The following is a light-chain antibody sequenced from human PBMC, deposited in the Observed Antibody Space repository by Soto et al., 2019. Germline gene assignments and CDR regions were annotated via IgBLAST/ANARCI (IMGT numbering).Light chain of an antibody. CDR3: QHYCTSLYT. J-gene: IGKJ2*01. CDR2: GAS. V-gene: IGKV3-20*01. CDR1: QIISSTY. Sequence: DIVLTQSPGTLSLSPGERATLSCRASQIISSTYLGWYQQKPGQAPRLLIYGASSRATGIPDRFSGSGSGTDFTLTISRREPEDFAVYYCQHYCTSLYTCGQGTKLELK.